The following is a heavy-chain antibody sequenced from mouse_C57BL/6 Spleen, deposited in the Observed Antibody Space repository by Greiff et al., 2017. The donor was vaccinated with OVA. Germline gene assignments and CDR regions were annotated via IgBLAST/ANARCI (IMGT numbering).Heavy chain of an antibody. Sequence: QVQLQQPGAELVRPGSSVKLSCKASGYTFTSYWMHWVKQRPIQGLEWIGNIDPSDSETHYNQKFKDKATLTVDKSSSTASMQLSSLTSEDSAVYDCAGGEDYEVSLYYAMDYWGQGTSVTVSA. CDR3: AGGEDYEVSLYYAMDY. CDR2: IDPSDSET. CDR1: GYTFTSYW. J-gene: IGHJ4*01. V-gene: IGHV1-52*01. D-gene: IGHD2-4*01.